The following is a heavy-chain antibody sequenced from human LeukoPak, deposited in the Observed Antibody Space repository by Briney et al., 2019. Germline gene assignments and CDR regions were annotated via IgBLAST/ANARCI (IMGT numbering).Heavy chain of an antibody. Sequence: GGSLRLSCAASGFTFTKYSMHWVRQTPGKGLEWVSYISSGSTTIYYTDSVKGRFTISRDNAKNSLYLQMNSLRAEDTAVYYCARRESTAMVRGGVDYWGQGTLVTVSS. CDR1: GFTFTKYS. CDR2: ISSGSTTI. J-gene: IGHJ4*02. D-gene: IGHD3-10*01. CDR3: ARRESTAMVRGGVDY. V-gene: IGHV3-48*01.